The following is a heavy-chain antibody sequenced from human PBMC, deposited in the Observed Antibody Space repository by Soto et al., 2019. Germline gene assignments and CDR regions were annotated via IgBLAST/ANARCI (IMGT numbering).Heavy chain of an antibody. CDR1: GYTFTTYG. V-gene: IGHV1-18*01. CDR3: AREGQVGSTIFCQY. D-gene: IGHD1-26*01. CDR2: NSAYNGNT. J-gene: IGHJ1*01. Sequence: QVQLVQSGAEVKKPGASVKVSCKASGYTFTTYGISWVRQVPGQGLEWMGWNSAYNGNTNYAQKLQDRVTMTRDTSTSTAYMELRSLRSDDTAVYYCAREGQVGSTIFCQYWGQGTLVTVSS.